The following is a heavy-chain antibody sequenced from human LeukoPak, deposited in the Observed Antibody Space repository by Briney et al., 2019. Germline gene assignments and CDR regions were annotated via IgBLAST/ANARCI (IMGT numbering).Heavy chain of an antibody. D-gene: IGHD3-9*01. CDR3: ARDGHYDILTGYFQD. V-gene: IGHV4-39*07. Sequence: PSETLSLTCTVSGGSITSGSYYWGWIRQPPGKGLEWIGSIYYSGSTYYNPSLKSRVTISVDTSKNQFSLKLSSVTAADTAVYYCARDGHYDILTGYFQDWGQGTLVTVSS. CDR2: IYYSGST. J-gene: IGHJ1*01. CDR1: GGSITSGSYY.